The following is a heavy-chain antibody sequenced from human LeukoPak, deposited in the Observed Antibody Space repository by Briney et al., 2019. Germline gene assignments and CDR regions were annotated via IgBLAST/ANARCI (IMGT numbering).Heavy chain of an antibody. CDR1: GYLFTSYY. Sequence: GASVKVSCKASGYLFTSYYMHWVRQAPGQGLEWLGVVYPSAGTSDPAQRFRARITLSDDTSTSTAYMELRSLKSEDTAIYFCVREYHGGYFDFWGQGTLVTVSS. V-gene: IGHV1-46*03. CDR2: VYPSAGTS. D-gene: IGHD3-16*01. CDR3: VREYHGGYFDF. J-gene: IGHJ4*02.